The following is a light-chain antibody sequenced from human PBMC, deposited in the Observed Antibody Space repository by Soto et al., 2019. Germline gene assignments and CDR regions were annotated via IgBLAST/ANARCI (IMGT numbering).Light chain of an antibody. CDR1: QSVSNY. CDR2: AAS. Sequence: EIVLTQSPGTLSLSPGERATLSCRASQSVSNYLAWYQQKPGQAPRLLIYAASNRATGIPARFTDTGSGTDFTLTVSSLEPEDSAVYYCHQYNSWPRGTFGPGTKVEIK. CDR3: HQYNSWPRGT. J-gene: IGKJ3*01. V-gene: IGKV3-11*01.